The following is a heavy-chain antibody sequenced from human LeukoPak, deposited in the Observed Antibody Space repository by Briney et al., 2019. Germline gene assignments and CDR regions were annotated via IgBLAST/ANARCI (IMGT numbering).Heavy chain of an antibody. V-gene: IGHV1-3*01. Sequence: ASVKVSCKASGYTFTSYAMHWVRQAPGQRLEWMGWINAGNGNTKYSQKFQGRVTITRDTSASTAYMELSSLRSEDTAVYYCARDRGGAAAQTFDCWGQGTLVTVSS. CDR2: INAGNGNT. CDR3: ARDRGGAAAQTFDC. D-gene: IGHD6-13*01. J-gene: IGHJ4*02. CDR1: GYTFTSYA.